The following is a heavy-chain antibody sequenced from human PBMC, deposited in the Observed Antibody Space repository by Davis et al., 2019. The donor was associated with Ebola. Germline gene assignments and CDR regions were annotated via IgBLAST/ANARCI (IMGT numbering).Heavy chain of an antibody. Sequence: GESLKISCKGSGYSFTSYWIAWVRQMPGKGLEWMGIIYPGDSDTRYSPSFRGQVTISADKSFSTAYLQWSGLKASDTAMYYCARHVLDYYYGMDVWGQGTTVTVSS. CDR2: IYPGDSDT. J-gene: IGHJ6*02. CDR1: GYSFTSYW. CDR3: ARHVLDYYYGMDV. V-gene: IGHV5-51*01.